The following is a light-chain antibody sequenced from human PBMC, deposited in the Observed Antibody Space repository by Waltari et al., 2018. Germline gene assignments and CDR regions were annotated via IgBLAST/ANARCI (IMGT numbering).Light chain of an antibody. J-gene: IGKJ4*01. Sequence: EIVMTQSPGTLSVSPGESATLPCRASQTISTNLAWYQQKPGQAPRLLIFGASTRATGIPARFSGSGSGTEFTLTISSLQSEDFAIYYCQQYNLWPLTFGGGTTVEI. V-gene: IGKV3-15*01. CDR1: QTISTN. CDR2: GAS. CDR3: QQYNLWPLT.